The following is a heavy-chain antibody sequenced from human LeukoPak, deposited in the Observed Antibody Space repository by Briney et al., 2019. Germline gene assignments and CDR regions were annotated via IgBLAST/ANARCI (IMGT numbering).Heavy chain of an antibody. J-gene: IGHJ4*02. V-gene: IGHV1-2*02. CDR3: ARKASVGYSSGWYYDY. Sequence: ASVKVSCKASGYTFTGYYMHWVRQAPGQGLEWMGWINPNSGGINYAQKFQGRVTMTRDTSISTAYMELSRLRSDDTAVYYCARKASVGYSSGWYYDYWGQGTLVTVSS. CDR1: GYTFTGYY. D-gene: IGHD6-19*01. CDR2: INPNSGGI.